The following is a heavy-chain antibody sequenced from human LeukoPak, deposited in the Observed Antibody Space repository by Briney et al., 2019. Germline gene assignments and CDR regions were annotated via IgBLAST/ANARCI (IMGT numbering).Heavy chain of an antibody. CDR1: GGSISSGGYY. V-gene: IGHV4-31*03. CDR3: AREPAYGDVWFDP. D-gene: IGHD4-17*01. CDR2: IYYSGST. Sequence: SQTLSLTCTVSGGSISSGGYYWSWIRQHPGKGLEWIGYIYYSGSTYYNPSLKSRVTISVDTSKNQFSLKLSSVTAADTAVYHCAREPAYGDVWFDPWGQGTLVTVSS. J-gene: IGHJ5*02.